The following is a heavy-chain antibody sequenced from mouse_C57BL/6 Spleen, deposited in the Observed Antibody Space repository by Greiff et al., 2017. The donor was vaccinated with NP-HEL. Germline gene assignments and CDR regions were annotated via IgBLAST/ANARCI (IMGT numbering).Heavy chain of an antibody. CDR2: IDPSDSYT. D-gene: IGHD2-2*01. V-gene: IGHV1-69*01. CDR3: ARGPYGYALYYCAMDY. J-gene: IGHJ4*01. CDR1: GYTFTSYW. Sequence: QVQLQQPGAELVMPGASVKLSCKASGYTFTSYWMHWVKQRPGQGLEWIGEIDPSDSYTNYNQKFKGKSTLTVDKSSSTAYMQLSSLTSEDSAVYYCARGPYGYALYYCAMDYWGQGTSVTVSS.